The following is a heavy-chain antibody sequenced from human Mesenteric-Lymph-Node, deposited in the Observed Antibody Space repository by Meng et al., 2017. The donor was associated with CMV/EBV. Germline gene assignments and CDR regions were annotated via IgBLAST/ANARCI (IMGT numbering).Heavy chain of an antibody. Sequence: GGSLRLSCAASGFTVSSNEMSWVRQAPGKGLEWVSVISGSGQNTFYAESVKGRFTISRDNSKSALYLQMNNLRAEDTALYYCARDPETIYYSGTYYPPHLADWGQGALVTVSS. CDR1: GFTVSSNE. CDR2: ISGSGQNT. J-gene: IGHJ4*02. V-gene: IGHV3-23*01. CDR3: ARDPETIYYSGTYYPPHLAD. D-gene: IGHD3-10*01.